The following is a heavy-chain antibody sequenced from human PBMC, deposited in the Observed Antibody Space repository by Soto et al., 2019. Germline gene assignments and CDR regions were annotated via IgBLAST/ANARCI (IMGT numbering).Heavy chain of an antibody. D-gene: IGHD3-16*01. Sequence: SETLSLTCTVSGGSISSYYWSWIRQPPGKGLEWIGYIYYSGSTNYNPSLTSRVTISVDTSKNQFSLKLSSVTAADTAVYYCARDRGDYDHYYAMDVWGQGTTVTVSS. J-gene: IGHJ6*02. CDR2: IYYSGST. CDR3: ARDRGDYDHYYAMDV. V-gene: IGHV4-59*01. CDR1: GGSISSYY.